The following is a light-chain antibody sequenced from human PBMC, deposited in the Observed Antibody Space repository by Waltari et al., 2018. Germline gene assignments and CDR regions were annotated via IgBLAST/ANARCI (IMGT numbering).Light chain of an antibody. J-gene: IGLJ3*02. CDR2: END. CDR3: QSYDRDTWV. V-gene: IGLV6-57*02. Sequence: NFALTQPHSVSESPGKTVTISCTGSSGSIASNYVQWYQQRPGSAPTTVIYENDQRPSGVPARFSGSIDRSSNSASLTISGLQTEDEADYYCQSYDRDTWVFGGGTKLTVL. CDR1: SGSIASNY.